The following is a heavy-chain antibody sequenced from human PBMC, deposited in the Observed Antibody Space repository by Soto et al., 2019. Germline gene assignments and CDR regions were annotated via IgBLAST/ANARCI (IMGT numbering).Heavy chain of an antibody. J-gene: IGHJ4*02. CDR1: GFTFSSYA. CDR2: ISYDGSNK. CDR3: ARGDVVTTGPLDY. Sequence: QVQLVESGGGVVQPGRSLRLSCAASGFTFSSYAMHWVRQAPGKGLEWVAVISYDGSNKYYADSVKGRFTNSRDNSKNTLYLQMNSLRAEDTAVYYCARGDVVTTGPLDYWGQGTLVTVSS. D-gene: IGHD2-15*01. V-gene: IGHV3-30-3*01.